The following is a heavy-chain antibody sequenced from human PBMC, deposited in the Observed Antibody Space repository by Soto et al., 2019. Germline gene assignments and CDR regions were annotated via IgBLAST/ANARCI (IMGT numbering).Heavy chain of an antibody. Sequence: NPSETLSLTCAVSGGSISSSNWWSWVRQPPGKGLEWIGEIYHSGSTNYNPSLKSRVTISVDKSKNQFSLKLSSVTAADTAVYYCATGPLGYYYGMDVWGQGTTVTVSS. V-gene: IGHV4-4*02. CDR2: IYHSGST. J-gene: IGHJ6*02. D-gene: IGHD7-27*01. CDR1: GGSISSSNW. CDR3: ATGPLGYYYGMDV.